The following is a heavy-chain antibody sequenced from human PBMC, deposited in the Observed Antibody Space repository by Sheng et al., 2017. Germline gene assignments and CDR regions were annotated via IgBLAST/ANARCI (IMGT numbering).Heavy chain of an antibody. CDR2: ISWNSGSI. CDR1: GFTFDDYA. CDR3: AKLGDTAMVGGYFDL. V-gene: IGHV3-9*03. D-gene: IGHD5-18*01. J-gene: IGHJ2*01. Sequence: EVQLVESGGGLVQPGRSLRLSCAASGFTFDDYAMHWVRQAPGKGLEWVSGISWNSGSIGYADSVKGRFTISRDNAKNSLYLQMNSLRAEDMALYYCAKLGDTAMVGGYFDLWGRGTLVTVSS.